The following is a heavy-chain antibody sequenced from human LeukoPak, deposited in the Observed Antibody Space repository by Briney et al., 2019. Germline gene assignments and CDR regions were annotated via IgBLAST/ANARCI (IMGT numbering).Heavy chain of an antibody. CDR1: GYTFTGNY. Sequence: ASVKVSCKASGYTFTGNYVHGVRQAPGQGLEWMGWIKPNSGGTNYARKFQGRVSMTRYTSISTAYLEMSRLRSDDTAVYYCARGDDILTGNRDWFDPWGQGTLVTVFS. CDR2: IKPNSGGT. D-gene: IGHD3-9*01. CDR3: ARGDDILTGNRDWFDP. V-gene: IGHV1-2*02. J-gene: IGHJ5*02.